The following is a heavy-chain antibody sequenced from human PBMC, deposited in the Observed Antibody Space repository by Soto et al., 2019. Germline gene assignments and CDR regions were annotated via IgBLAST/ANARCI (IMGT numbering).Heavy chain of an antibody. V-gene: IGHV4-31*03. CDR2: IYYSGST. D-gene: IGHD1-26*01. Sequence: KPSETLSLTCTVSGGSISSGGYYWSWIRQHPGKGLEWIGYIYYSGSTYYNPSLKSRVTLSVDTSKNQFSLKLSSVTAADTAVYYCARVVRWELLGFDYWGQGTLVTVSS. J-gene: IGHJ4*02. CDR1: GGSISSGGYY. CDR3: ARVVRWELLGFDY.